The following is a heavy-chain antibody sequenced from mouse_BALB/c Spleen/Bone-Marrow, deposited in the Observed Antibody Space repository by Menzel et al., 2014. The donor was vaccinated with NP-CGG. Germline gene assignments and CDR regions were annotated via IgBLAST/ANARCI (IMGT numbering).Heavy chain of an antibody. CDR3: ARNSKYGNYGGLDAMDY. D-gene: IGHD2-10*02. CDR1: GFSLXSYG. J-gene: IGHJ4*01. CDR2: IWRGGST. Sequence: QVQLKQSGPSLVQPSQSLSITCTVSGFSLXSYGVHWVRQSPGKGLEWLGVIWRGGSTDYHVAFMFRLSITKDNSKSQVFLKMNSLQADGTAIYYCARNSKYGNYGGLDAMDYWGQGTSVTVSS. V-gene: IGHV2-5-1*01.